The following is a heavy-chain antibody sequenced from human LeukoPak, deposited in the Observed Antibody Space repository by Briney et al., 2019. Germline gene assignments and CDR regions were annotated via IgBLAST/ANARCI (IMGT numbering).Heavy chain of an antibody. CDR1: GFTFSAYW. CDR2: IKPDGTEQ. D-gene: IGHD3-10*01. CDR3: VPAPGG. J-gene: IGHJ4*02. Sequence: GGSLRLSCAASGFTFSAYWLNWVRQAPGKGLEWVANIKPDGTEQYYVDSVKGRFTISRDNAKDSLYLQMNSLRAEDTAVSHCVPAPGGWGQGTLVTVSS. V-gene: IGHV3-7*01.